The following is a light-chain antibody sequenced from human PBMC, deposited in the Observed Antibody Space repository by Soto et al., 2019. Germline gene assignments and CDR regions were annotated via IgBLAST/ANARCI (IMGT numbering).Light chain of an antibody. J-gene: IGKJ3*01. CDR2: DAS. Sequence: EIVMTQSPATLSVSPGEGATLSCRASQSVSSNLAWYQQKPGQAPRLPIYDASTRATGVPARFSGYGSGTDFILTISSLQSEDSALYYCQHYNSWPTFGPGTKVEIK. V-gene: IGKV3D-15*01. CDR1: QSVSSN. CDR3: QHYNSWPT.